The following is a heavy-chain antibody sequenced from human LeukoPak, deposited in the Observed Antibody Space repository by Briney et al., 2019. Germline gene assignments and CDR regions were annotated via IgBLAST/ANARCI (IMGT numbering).Heavy chain of an antibody. CDR3: ARVTSSGWSSYFDY. D-gene: IGHD6-19*01. V-gene: IGHV3-20*04. J-gene: IGHJ4*02. CDR1: GFTFDDYG. CDR2: INWNGGST. Sequence: RPGGSLRLSCAASGFTFDDYGMSWVRQAPGKGLEWVSGINWNGGSTGYADSVKGRFTISRDNAKNSLYLQMNSLRVEDTALYYCARVTSSGWSSYFDYWGQGTLVTVSS.